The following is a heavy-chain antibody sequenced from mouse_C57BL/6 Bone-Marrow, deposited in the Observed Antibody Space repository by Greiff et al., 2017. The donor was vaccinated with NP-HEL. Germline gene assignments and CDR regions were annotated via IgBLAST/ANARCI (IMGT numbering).Heavy chain of an antibody. V-gene: IGHV14-2*01. Sequence: EVQLQHSGAELVKPGASVKLSCTASGFNIKDYYMHWVKQRTEQGLEWIGRIDPEDGETKYAPKFQGKATITADTSSNTAYLQLSSLTSEDTAVYYCARYYGSSGFAYWGQGTLVTVSA. D-gene: IGHD1-1*01. CDR1: GFNIKDYY. CDR3: ARYYGSSGFAY. CDR2: IDPEDGET. J-gene: IGHJ3*01.